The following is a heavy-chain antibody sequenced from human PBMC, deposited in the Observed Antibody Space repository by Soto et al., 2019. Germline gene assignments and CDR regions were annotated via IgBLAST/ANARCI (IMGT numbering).Heavy chain of an antibody. J-gene: IGHJ6*02. CDR2: IYYSGST. Sequence: QVQLQESGPGLVKSSETLSLTCTVSGGSISSYYWSWIRQPPGKGLEWIGYIYYSGSTKYNPSLKSRVTISVDTSTNQYSLKVSPVTAADTAVYYCATASGSTYGGPYYYYGLDVWGQGTTVTVSS. CDR3: ATASGSTYGGPYYYYGLDV. CDR1: GGSISSYY. V-gene: IGHV4-59*08. D-gene: IGHD2-15*01.